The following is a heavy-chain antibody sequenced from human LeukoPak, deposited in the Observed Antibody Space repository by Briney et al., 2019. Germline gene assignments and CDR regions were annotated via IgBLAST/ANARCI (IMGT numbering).Heavy chain of an antibody. J-gene: IGHJ6*04. Sequence: PSETLSLTCAVYGGSFSGYYWSWIRQPPGKGLEWIGEINHSGSTNYNPSLKSRVTISVDTSKNQFSLKLSSVTAADTAVYYCASGNGSGSYYKGRYYYGMDVWGKGTTVTVSS. CDR3: ASGNGSGSYYKGRYYYGMDV. CDR1: GGSFSGYY. CDR2: INHSGST. V-gene: IGHV4-34*01. D-gene: IGHD3-10*01.